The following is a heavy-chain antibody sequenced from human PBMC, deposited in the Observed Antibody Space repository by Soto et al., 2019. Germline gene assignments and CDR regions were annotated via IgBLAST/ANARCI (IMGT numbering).Heavy chain of an antibody. CDR3: TRAIVGASGGGY. Sequence: EVQLLESGGGLVQPGGSLKLSCAASGFTFSGSAMHWVRQASGKGLEWVGRIRSKANSYATAYAASVKGRFTISRDDSKNTAYLQMNSLKTEDTAVYYCTRAIVGASGGGYWGQGTLVTVSS. CDR1: GFTFSGSA. D-gene: IGHD1-26*01. V-gene: IGHV3-73*01. J-gene: IGHJ4*02. CDR2: IRSKANSYAT.